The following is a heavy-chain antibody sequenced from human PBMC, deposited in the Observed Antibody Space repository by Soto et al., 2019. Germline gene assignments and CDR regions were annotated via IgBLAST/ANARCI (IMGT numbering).Heavy chain of an antibody. D-gene: IGHD3-16*01. CDR2: FYHTGIT. Sequence: LQESGPGLVEPSETLSLTCAVSGGSMSSENWWIWVRQAPGEGLEWTGEFYHTGITNYNPSLASGVPISFDESKNQFSPTWPAGTAAGTGVYYCARDRGEYIYAHDYWGQGLLVTVSS. J-gene: IGHJ4*02. V-gene: IGHV4-4*02. CDR1: GGSMSSENW. CDR3: ARDRGEYIYAHDY.